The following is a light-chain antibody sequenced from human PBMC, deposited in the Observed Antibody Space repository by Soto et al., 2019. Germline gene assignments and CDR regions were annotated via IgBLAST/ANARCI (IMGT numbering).Light chain of an antibody. CDR3: QQYGTSPLT. Sequence: EIVLTQSPGTLSLSPGEGATLSCRASENVYINSLAWYQQKPGQPPRLLIYGAATRASAVPDRFSGSGSGAYFTLTITGLEPEDFAVYYCQQYGTSPLTFGPATRVD. V-gene: IGKV3-20*01. CDR2: GAA. CDR1: ENVYINS. J-gene: IGKJ3*01.